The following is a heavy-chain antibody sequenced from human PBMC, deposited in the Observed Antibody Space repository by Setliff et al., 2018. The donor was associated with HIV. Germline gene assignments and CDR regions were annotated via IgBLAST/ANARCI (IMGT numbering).Heavy chain of an antibody. J-gene: IGHJ4*02. Sequence: KTSETLSLTCAVYGGSLSGYHWNWIRQFPGKGLEWIGEIKHTGNTQYNPSLKSRVTMSEETSKNQFSLKLKSVTAADTAIYFCARGKGGLVGPAEFDYWGPGTLVTVSS. CDR2: IKHTGNT. CDR3: ARGKGGLVGPAEFDY. CDR1: GGSLSGYH. V-gene: IGHV4-34*01. D-gene: IGHD1-26*01.